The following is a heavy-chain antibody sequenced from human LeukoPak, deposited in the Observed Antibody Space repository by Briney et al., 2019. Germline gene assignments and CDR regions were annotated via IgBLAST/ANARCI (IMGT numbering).Heavy chain of an antibody. D-gene: IGHD6-13*01. J-gene: IGHJ4*02. CDR1: GGSISGYY. V-gene: IGHV4-34*01. Sequence: SETLSLTCTVSGGSISGYYWSWIRQPPGKGLEWIWEINHSGSTNYNPSLKSRVTISVDTSKNQFSLKLSSVTAADTAVYYCARRQGYSSSWYYFDYSGQGTLVTVSS. CDR3: ARRQGYSSSWYYFDY. CDR2: INHSGST.